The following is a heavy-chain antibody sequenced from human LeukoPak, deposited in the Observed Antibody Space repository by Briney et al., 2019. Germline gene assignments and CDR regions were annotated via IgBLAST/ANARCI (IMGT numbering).Heavy chain of an antibody. V-gene: IGHV3-13*01. Sequence: GGSLILSCAAAGFTFSSYDMHWVRQATGKGLEWVSASGTAGDTYYPGSVKGRFTISRENAKNSLYLQMNSLRAGGTAVYYCAKAQGYSGIFDYWGQGTLVTVSS. D-gene: IGHD5-12*01. J-gene: IGHJ4*02. CDR3: AKAQGYSGIFDY. CDR1: GFTFSSYD. CDR2: SGTAGDT.